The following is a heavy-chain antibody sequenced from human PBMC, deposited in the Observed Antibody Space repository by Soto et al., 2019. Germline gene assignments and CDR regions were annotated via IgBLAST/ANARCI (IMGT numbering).Heavy chain of an antibody. CDR3: TTDPVTMIVVVPSSG. CDR2: IWYDGSNK. D-gene: IGHD3-22*01. J-gene: IGHJ4*02. CDR1: GFTFSSYD. Sequence: PGGSLRLSCAASGFTFSSYDMHWVRQAPGKGLEWMAVIWYDGSNKYYADSVKGRFTISRDNSNNTLYLQMNSLRAEDTAVYYCTTDPVTMIVVVPSSGWGQGTLVTVSS. V-gene: IGHV3-33*03.